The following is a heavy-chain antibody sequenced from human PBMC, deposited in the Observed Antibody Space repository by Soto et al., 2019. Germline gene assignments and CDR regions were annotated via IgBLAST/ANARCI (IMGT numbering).Heavy chain of an antibody. J-gene: IGHJ4*02. V-gene: IGHV1-3*01. CDR3: AQRDFDY. CDR2: INAGNGNT. CDR1: GYSFSFYG. Sequence: ASVKVSCKASGYSFSFYGINWVRQAPGQRLEWMGWINAGNGNTKYSQKFQGRVTITRDTSASTVYMELSSLRSEDTAVYYCAQRDFDYWGQGTLVTVSS.